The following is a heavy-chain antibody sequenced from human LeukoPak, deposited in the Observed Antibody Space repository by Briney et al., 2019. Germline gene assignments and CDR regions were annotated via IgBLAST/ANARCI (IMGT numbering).Heavy chain of an antibody. J-gene: IGHJ4*02. V-gene: IGHV3-7*01. D-gene: IGHD2/OR15-2a*01. Sequence: GGSLRLSCAASGFTFSTYWMSWVRQAPGKGLEWVATIRQDGSEKHYVDSVEGRFTISRDNSKNTLYLQMNSLRAEDTAEYYCARDPSMESGVYYFDYWGQGTLVAVSS. CDR1: GFTFSTYW. CDR3: ARDPSMESGVYYFDY. CDR2: IRQDGSEK.